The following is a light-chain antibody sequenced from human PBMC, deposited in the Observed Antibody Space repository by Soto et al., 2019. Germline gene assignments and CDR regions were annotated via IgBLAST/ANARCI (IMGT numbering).Light chain of an antibody. CDR2: AAS. J-gene: IGKJ3*01. CDR1: QGIRHD. CDR3: LQKYFYPFT. Sequence: AIQMTQSPSSLSASVVDRVTITCRASQGIRHDLDWFQQKPGKAPKLLIYAASNLQSGVPARFSGSGSGTDFTLTISSLQPEDFATYYCLQKYFYPFTFGPGTKVDIK. V-gene: IGKV1-6*01.